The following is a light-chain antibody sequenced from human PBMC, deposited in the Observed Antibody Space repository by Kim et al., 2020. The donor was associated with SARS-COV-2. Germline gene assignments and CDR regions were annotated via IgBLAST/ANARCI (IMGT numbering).Light chain of an antibody. V-gene: IGKV3-15*01. CDR1: QSVSSN. CDR3: QQYNNWWT. CDR2: GTA. Sequence: VSPGESATIPGRASQSVSSNLAWYQQKPGQAPRLLIYGTATRATGIPARFSGSGSGTEFTLTISSLQSEDFAVYYCQQYNNWWTFGQGTKVDIK. J-gene: IGKJ1*01.